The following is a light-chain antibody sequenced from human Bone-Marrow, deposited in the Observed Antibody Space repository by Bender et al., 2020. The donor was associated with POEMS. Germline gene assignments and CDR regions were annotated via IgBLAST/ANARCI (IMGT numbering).Light chain of an antibody. CDR1: SGHSSNA. CDR3: QTWGTGNQAV. V-gene: IGLV4-69*01. J-gene: IGLJ2*01. Sequence: QVVLTQSPSASASLGASVKLTCTLNSGHSSNAIAWLQQQPWTGPRYLMKVDSDGSHNKGDEIPDRFSGSSSGAERYLTISSLHSEDEADYYCQTWGTGNQAVFGEGTKLTVL. CDR2: VDSDGSH.